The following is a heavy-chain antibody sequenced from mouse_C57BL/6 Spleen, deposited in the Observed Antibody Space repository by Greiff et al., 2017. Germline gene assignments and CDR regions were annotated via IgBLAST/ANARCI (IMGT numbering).Heavy chain of an antibody. J-gene: IGHJ2*01. CDR1: GYTFTSYW. CDR2: IHPSDSDT. Sequence: QVQLQQPGAELVKPGASVKVSCKASGYTFTSYWMHWVKQRPGQGLEWIGRIHPSDSDTNYNQKFKGTTTLTVDKSSSSAYMLLSSLTSEDAAVYYCVISTTVVSPDYWGQGTPLTVSS. CDR3: VISTTVVSPDY. V-gene: IGHV1-74*01. D-gene: IGHD1-1*01.